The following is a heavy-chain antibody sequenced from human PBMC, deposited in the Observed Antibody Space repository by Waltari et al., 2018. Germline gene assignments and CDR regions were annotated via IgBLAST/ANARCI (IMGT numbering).Heavy chain of an antibody. CDR2: IYPGDSDT. V-gene: IGHV5-51*01. Sequence: EVQLVQSGAEVKKPGESLKISCKGSGYSFTSYWIGWVRQMPGKGLEWMGIIYPGDSDTRYSPSFQGQVTISADKSISTAYLQWISLKASDTAMYYCARLAYCGGDCYYDAFDIWGQGTMVTVSS. CDR1: GYSFTSYW. D-gene: IGHD2-21*01. J-gene: IGHJ3*02. CDR3: ARLAYCGGDCYYDAFDI.